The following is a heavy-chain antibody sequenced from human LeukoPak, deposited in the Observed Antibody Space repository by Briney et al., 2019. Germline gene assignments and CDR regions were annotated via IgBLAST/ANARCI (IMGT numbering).Heavy chain of an antibody. CDR2: MNPNSGNT. V-gene: IGHV1-8*03. J-gene: IGHJ6*03. CDR3: ARELTLLKSTGFGTTNYYYYMDV. Sequence: GASVRVSCKASGGTFSSYAINWVRQATGQGLEWMGWMNPNSGNTGYAQKFQGRVTITRNTSISTAYMELSSLRSEDTAVYYCARELTLLKSTGFGTTNYYYYMDVWGKGTTVTVSS. CDR1: GGTFSSYA. D-gene: IGHD1-14*01.